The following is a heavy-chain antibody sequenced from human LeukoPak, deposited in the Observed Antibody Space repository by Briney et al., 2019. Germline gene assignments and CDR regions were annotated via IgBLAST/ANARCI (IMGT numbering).Heavy chain of an antibody. D-gene: IGHD6-25*01. V-gene: IGHV3-74*01. J-gene: IGHJ4*02. CDR3: ARVSGWDFDY. CDR2: IDSDGYST. Sequence: PGGSLRLSCAASRFTFNTYWMHWVRQAPGKGLVWVSRIDSDGYSTAYADSVKGRFTISRDNAKNSLYLQMNSLRAEDTAVYYCARVSGWDFDYWGQGALVTVSS. CDR1: RFTFNTYW.